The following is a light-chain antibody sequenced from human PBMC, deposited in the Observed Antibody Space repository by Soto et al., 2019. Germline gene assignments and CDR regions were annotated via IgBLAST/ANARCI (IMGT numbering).Light chain of an antibody. CDR1: QSVSSIY. CDR3: QHYGSSPYT. J-gene: IGKJ2*01. Sequence: EIVLTQSPGTLSLSPGERATLSCRASQSVSSIYLAWYQQKPGQAPRLLIYGALSRATGIPDRFSGSGSGTDYTLTISRLEPEDFAVYYCQHYGSSPYTVGQGTKLEIK. V-gene: IGKV3-20*01. CDR2: GAL.